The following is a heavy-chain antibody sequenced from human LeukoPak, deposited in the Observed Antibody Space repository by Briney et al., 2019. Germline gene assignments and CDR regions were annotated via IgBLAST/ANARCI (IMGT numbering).Heavy chain of an antibody. CDR1: GGSLSSSSYY. CDR3: ARKDRGVITLDP. Sequence: SETLSLTCTVSGGSLSSSSYYWGWIRQPPGKGLEWIGSIYYSGSTYYNPSLKSRVTISADTSKNQFSLKLSSVTAADTAVYYCARKDRGVITLDPWGQGTLVTVSS. CDR2: IYYSGST. J-gene: IGHJ5*02. D-gene: IGHD3-10*01. V-gene: IGHV4-39*07.